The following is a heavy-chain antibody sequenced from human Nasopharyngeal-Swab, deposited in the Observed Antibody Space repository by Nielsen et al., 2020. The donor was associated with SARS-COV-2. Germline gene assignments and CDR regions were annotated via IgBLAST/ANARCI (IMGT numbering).Heavy chain of an antibody. V-gene: IGHV3-23*01. J-gene: IGHJ6*02. Sequence: GESLKISCAASGFTFNTYAISWVRQAPGKGLEWDSVISGSDYSTKYADSVKGRFTTSRDNSKNTVNLQMNSLRAEDTAIYYCAKDRDSGDDSDDYYHYYGMDVWGQGTTVTVSS. CDR2: ISGSDYST. CDR3: AKDRDSGDDSDDYYHYYGMDV. D-gene: IGHD5-12*01. CDR1: GFTFNTYA.